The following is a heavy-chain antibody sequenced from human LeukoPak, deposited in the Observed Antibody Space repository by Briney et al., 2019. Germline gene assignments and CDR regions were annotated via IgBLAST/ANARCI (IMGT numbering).Heavy chain of an antibody. V-gene: IGHV1-18*01. CDR2: ISAYNANT. Sequence: ASVKVPCKASDYTFTSYGISWVRQAPGQGLEWMGWISAYNANTNYAQKLQGRVTMTTDTSTSTAYMELRSLRSDDTAVYYCAGDQGVSSSGYLVVDYWGQGTLVTVSS. CDR1: DYTFTSYG. D-gene: IGHD3-22*01. J-gene: IGHJ4*02. CDR3: AGDQGVSSSGYLVVDY.